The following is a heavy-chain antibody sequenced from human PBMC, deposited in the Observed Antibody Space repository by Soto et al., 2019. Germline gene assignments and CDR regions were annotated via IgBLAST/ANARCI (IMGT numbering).Heavy chain of an antibody. Sequence: SVKISCKASGGTFSSHTINWVRQAPGQGLEWMGGTIPTFGTVNYAQKFQGRVTITADKSTSKAYMDLRSLRSEDTAVYYCAITRYSGYDFLVTYGLEVWGEGTTVTVSS. CDR3: AITRYSGYDFLVTYGLEV. CDR2: TIPTFGTV. J-gene: IGHJ6*04. D-gene: IGHD5-12*01. V-gene: IGHV1-69*06. CDR1: GGTFSSHT.